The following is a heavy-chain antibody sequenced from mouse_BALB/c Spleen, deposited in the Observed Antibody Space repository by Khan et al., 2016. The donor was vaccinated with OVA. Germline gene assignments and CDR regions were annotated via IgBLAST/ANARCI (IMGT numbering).Heavy chain of an antibody. CDR3: ARAGYYPYFDV. D-gene: IGHD2-3*01. Sequence: EVQLQESGPDLVKPSQSLSLTCTVTGYSITSGYNWHWIRQFPGDKLEWMGYIHYSGSTNYSPSPKSRISITRDTSRNHFFLQLNSVTTEDTATYYWARAGYYPYFDVWGAGTTVTVSS. J-gene: IGHJ1*01. V-gene: IGHV3-1*02. CDR1: GYSITSGYN. CDR2: IHYSGST.